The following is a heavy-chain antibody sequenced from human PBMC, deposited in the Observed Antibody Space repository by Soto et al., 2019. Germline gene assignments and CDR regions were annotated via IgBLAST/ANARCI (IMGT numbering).Heavy chain of an antibody. D-gene: IGHD6-13*01. J-gene: IGHJ4*02. CDR3: ARGYSSSWYPTDY. CDR2: ISSSSSYI. Sequence: GGSLRLSCAASGFTFSSYSMNWVRQAPGKGLEWVSSISSSSSYIYYADSVKGRFTISRDNAKNSLYLQMNSLRAEDTAVYYCARGYSSSWYPTDYWGQGTLVTVSS. CDR1: GFTFSSYS. V-gene: IGHV3-21*01.